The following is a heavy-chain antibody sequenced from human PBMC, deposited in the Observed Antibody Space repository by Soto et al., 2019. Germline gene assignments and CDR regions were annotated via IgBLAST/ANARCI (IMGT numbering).Heavy chain of an antibody. D-gene: IGHD1-1*01. CDR1: GFSLSTSGVG. V-gene: IGHV2-5*02. CDR3: AHSLIPNCASRGAFDY. CDR2: IYWDDDK. Sequence: QITLKESGPTLVKPTQTLTLTCTFSGFSLSTSGVGVGWIRQPPGKALEWLALIYWDDDKRYSPSLKSRLTTTKDTSKNQVVPTLTHMDPVDTATYYCAHSLIPNCASRGAFDYWRQGTLVTVSS. J-gene: IGHJ4*02.